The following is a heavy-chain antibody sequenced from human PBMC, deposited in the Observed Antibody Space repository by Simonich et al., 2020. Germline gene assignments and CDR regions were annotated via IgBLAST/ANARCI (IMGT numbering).Heavy chain of an antibody. CDR2: ISAYDGTT. D-gene: IGHD2-15*01. Sequence: QVQLVQSGAEVKKPGASVKVSCKASGYTFTSYGISWVRQAPGQGLEWMGWISAYDGTTNYAQKLQGRVTMTTDKSTSTAYMELRSLRSDDTAVYYCARASRGTWWYYYFDYWGQGTLVTVSS. V-gene: IGHV1-18*01. CDR3: ARASRGTWWYYYFDY. CDR1: GYTFTSYG. J-gene: IGHJ4*02.